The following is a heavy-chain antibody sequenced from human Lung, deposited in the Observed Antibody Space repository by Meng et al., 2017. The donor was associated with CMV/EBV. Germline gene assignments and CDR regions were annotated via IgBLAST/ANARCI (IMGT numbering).Heavy chain of an antibody. D-gene: IGHD1-7*01. CDR1: GFTFSSYT. Sequence: GGSLRLXXAASGFTFSSYTMHWVRQAPGKGLEWVSLIRSSSSYTYYADSLKGRFTISRDNAKNSLYLQMNSLRAEDTAVYYCARDPTRYNWNYGNWFFDLWGRGTXVTVSS. V-gene: IGHV3-21*01. CDR2: IRSSSSYT. J-gene: IGHJ2*01. CDR3: ARDPTRYNWNYGNWFFDL.